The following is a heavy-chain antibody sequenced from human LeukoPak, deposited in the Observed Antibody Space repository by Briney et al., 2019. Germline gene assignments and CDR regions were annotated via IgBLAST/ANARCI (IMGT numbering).Heavy chain of an antibody. Sequence: SVTVSCKASGGTFISYAISWVRQAPGQGLEWMGGIIPIFGTANYAQKFQGRVTITTDESTSTAYMELSSLRSEDTAVCYCARVDYYGSGNLRYWGQGTLVTVSA. D-gene: IGHD3-10*01. CDR3: ARVDYYGSGNLRY. V-gene: IGHV1-69*05. J-gene: IGHJ4*02. CDR1: GGTFISYA. CDR2: IIPIFGTA.